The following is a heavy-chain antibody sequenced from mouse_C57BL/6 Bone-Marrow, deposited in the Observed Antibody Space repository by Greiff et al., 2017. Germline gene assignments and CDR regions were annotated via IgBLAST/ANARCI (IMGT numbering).Heavy chain of an antibody. CDR3: AGRWLLAMDY. Sequence: EVKLQQSGAELVKPGASVKLSCTASGFNIKDYYMHWVKQRTEQGLEWIGRIDPEDGETKYAPKFPGKATITADTSSNTAYLQLSSLTSEDTAVYYCAGRWLLAMDYWGQGTSVTVSS. J-gene: IGHJ4*01. CDR1: GFNIKDYY. V-gene: IGHV14-2*01. D-gene: IGHD2-3*01. CDR2: IDPEDGET.